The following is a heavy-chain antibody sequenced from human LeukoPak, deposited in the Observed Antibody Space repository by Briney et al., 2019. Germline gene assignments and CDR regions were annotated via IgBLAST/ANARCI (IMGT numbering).Heavy chain of an antibody. CDR2: ISGSGGST. Sequence: GGSLRLSCAASGFTFSSYAMSWVRQAPGKGLERVSAISGSGGSTYYADSVKGRFTISRDNSKNTLYLQMNSLRAEDTAVYYCARASHLYYFDYWGQGTLVTVSS. CDR1: GFTFSSYA. D-gene: IGHD6-6*01. CDR3: ARASHLYYFDY. V-gene: IGHV3-23*01. J-gene: IGHJ4*02.